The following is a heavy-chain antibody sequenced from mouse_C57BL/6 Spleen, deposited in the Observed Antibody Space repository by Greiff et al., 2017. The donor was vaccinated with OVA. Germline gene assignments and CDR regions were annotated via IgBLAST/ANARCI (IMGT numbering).Heavy chain of an antibody. D-gene: IGHD2-3*01. CDR3: SCDGDSWFAY. J-gene: IGHJ3*01. CDR2: IHPNSGST. CDR1: GYTFTSYW. V-gene: IGHV1-64*01. Sequence: QVQLQQPGAELVKPGASVKLSCKASGYTFTSYWMHWVKQRPGQGLEWIGMIHPNSGSTNYNEKFKSKGTLTVDKSSSTASMPLSSLRSQASAVSSFSCDGDSWFAYWGQGTLVTVSA.